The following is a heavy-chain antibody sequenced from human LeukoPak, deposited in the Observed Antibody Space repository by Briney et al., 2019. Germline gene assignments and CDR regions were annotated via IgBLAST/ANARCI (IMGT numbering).Heavy chain of an antibody. J-gene: IGHJ4*02. CDR1: GFTFNNYG. CDR3: AREPYYDSSGYYPIDY. D-gene: IGHD3-22*01. CDR2: INPNSGGT. Sequence: GGSLRLSCAASGFTFNNYGMHWVRQAPGKGLEWMGRINPNSGGTNYAQKFQGRVTMTRDTSISTAYMELSRLRSDDTAVYYCAREPYYDSSGYYPIDYWGQGTLVTVSS. V-gene: IGHV1-2*06.